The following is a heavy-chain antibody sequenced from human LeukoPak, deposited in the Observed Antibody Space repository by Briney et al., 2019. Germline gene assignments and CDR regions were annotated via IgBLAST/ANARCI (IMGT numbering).Heavy chain of an antibody. CDR2: INPSGGST. CDR3: AREGRFLEWLSFDY. J-gene: IGHJ4*02. CDR1: GYIFTSYF. V-gene: IGHV1-46*01. Sequence: ASVKVSCKASGYIFTSYFMHWVRQAPGQGLEWMGLINPSGGSTRYAQKFQGRVTMTRDMSTSTVYMELSSLRSEDMAVYYCAREGRFLEWLSFDYWGQGTLVTVSS. D-gene: IGHD3-3*01.